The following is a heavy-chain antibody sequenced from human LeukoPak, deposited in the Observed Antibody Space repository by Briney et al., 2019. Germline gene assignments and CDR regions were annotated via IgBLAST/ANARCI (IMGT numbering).Heavy chain of an antibody. CDR2: IIPIFGTA. V-gene: IGHV1-69*06. Sequence: ASVKVSCKASGGTFSSYAISWVRQAPGQGLEWMGGIIPIFGTANYAQKFQGRVTITADKSTSTAYMELSSLRSEDTAVYFCARGNTAYGMDVWGQGTTVTVSS. D-gene: IGHD2/OR15-2a*01. CDR3: ARGNTAYGMDV. CDR1: GGTFSSYA. J-gene: IGHJ6*02.